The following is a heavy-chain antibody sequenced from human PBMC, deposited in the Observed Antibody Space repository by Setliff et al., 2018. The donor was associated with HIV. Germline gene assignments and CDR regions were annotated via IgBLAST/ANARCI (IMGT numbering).Heavy chain of an antibody. J-gene: IGHJ4*02. CDR2: ISAYNGNT. Sequence: GASVKVSCKASGYTFTSYGISWVRQAPGQGLEWMGWISAYNGNTNYAQKLQGRVTMTTDTSTSTAYMELRSLRSDDTAVYYCARDRLYNWNSMAPGKFDYWGQGTLVTVSS. V-gene: IGHV1-18*01. D-gene: IGHD1-7*01. CDR1: GYTFTSYG. CDR3: ARDRLYNWNSMAPGKFDY.